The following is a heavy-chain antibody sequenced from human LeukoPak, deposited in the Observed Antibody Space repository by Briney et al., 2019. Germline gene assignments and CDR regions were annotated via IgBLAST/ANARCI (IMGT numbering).Heavy chain of an antibody. CDR2: IYTSGST. CDR1: GGSISSGSYY. CDR3: ARASYYYGSGMGYYYMDV. Sequence: SETLSLTCTVSGGSISSGSYYWSWIRQPAGKGLEWIGRIYTSGSTNYNPSLKSRVTISVDTSKNQFSLKLSSVTAADTAVYYCARASYYYGSGMGYYYMDVWGKGTTVTISS. D-gene: IGHD3-10*01. V-gene: IGHV4-61*02. J-gene: IGHJ6*03.